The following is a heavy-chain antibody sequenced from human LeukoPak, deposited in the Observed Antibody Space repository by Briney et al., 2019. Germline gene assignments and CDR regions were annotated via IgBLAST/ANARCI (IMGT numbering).Heavy chain of an antibody. CDR1: GFTLSDYF. CDR3: ARGLQGIDY. Sequence: GGSLRLSCAASGFTLSDYFMIWIRQAPGKGLEWVSYISSSGSAVYYADSVKGRFTISRDNARNSLYLQMNSLRAEDTAVYYCARGLQGIDYWGQGTLVTVSS. CDR2: ISSSGSAV. D-gene: IGHD4-11*01. V-gene: IGHV3-11*04. J-gene: IGHJ4*02.